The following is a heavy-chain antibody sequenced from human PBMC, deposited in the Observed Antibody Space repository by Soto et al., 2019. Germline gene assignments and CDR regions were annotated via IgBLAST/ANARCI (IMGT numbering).Heavy chain of an antibody. CDR3: ASESLDY. CDR1: GGSISSYY. CDR2: ISYSGST. Sequence: PSETLSLTCTVSGGSISSYYWSWIRQSPGKGLEWIGYISYSGSTYYKSSLKSRATISLDTSKIQFSLDLTSVTAADTAVYYCASESLDYWGQGTLVTVSS. J-gene: IGHJ4*02. V-gene: IGHV4-59*08.